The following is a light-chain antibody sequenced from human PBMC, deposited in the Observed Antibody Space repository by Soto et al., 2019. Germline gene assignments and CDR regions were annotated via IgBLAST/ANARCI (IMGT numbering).Light chain of an antibody. CDR1: RVHSNYA. CDR3: QIWGTGIRV. J-gene: IGLJ1*01. Sequence: QLVLTQSPSASASLGASVKLTFTLSRVHSNYAIAWHQQQPAKGPRYLMKLNSDGSHRKGDGIPDRFSGSSSGAERYLTISSLQPEDEADYYCQIWGTGIRVFGTGTKLTVL. CDR2: LNSDGSH. V-gene: IGLV4-69*01.